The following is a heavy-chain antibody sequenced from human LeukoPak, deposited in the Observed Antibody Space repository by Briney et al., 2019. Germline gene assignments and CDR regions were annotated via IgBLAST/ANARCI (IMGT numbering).Heavy chain of an antibody. CDR2: ISRSGSVK. CDR3: ARGWGGAFDI. Sequence: GGSLRLSCEASGLTFSSSEMNWVRQAPGKGLEWVSYISRSGSVKYYADSVKGRFTISRGNAKNSLCLQMNSLRAEDTAVYYCARGWGGAFDIWGQWTMVTVSS. D-gene: IGHD7-27*01. V-gene: IGHV3-48*03. J-gene: IGHJ3*02. CDR1: GLTFSSSE.